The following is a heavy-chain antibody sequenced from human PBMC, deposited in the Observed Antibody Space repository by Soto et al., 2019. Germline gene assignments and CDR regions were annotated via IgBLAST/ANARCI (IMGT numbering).Heavy chain of an antibody. V-gene: IGHV3-23*01. Sequence: EVQLLESGGDLVQPGGSLRLSCAASGFTFTSYNMNWVRRAPGKGLEWISGISGNGGSTYYPDSVKGRFTISRDNSKNTLHLQLNSLRAKDAAIYYCAKVANVAHPYFFDSRGRGTLVTVSS. CDR1: GFTFTSYN. J-gene: IGHJ4*02. CDR2: ISGNGGST. CDR3: AKVANVAHPYFFDS. D-gene: IGHD3-10*02.